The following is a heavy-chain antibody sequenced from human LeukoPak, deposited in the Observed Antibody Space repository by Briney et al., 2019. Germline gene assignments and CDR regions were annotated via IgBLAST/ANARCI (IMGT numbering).Heavy chain of an antibody. D-gene: IGHD3-22*01. CDR3: AKAPYYDSSGYYSDY. J-gene: IGHJ4*02. CDR1: GFIFSTYY. V-gene: IGHV3-23*01. CDR2: ISGSGGST. Sequence: GGSLRLSCAASGFIFSTYYMSWVRQAPGKGLEWVSAISGSGGSTYYADSVKGRFTISRDNSKNTLYLQMNSLRAEDTAVYYCAKAPYYDSSGYYSDYWGQGTPVTVSS.